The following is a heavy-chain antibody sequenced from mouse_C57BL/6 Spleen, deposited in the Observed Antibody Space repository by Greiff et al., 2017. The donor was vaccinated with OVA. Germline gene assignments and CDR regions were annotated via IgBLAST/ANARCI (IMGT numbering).Heavy chain of an antibody. CDR3: ARTDYGNYPAWFAY. V-gene: IGHV1-50*01. D-gene: IGHD2-1*01. CDR1: GYTFTSYW. J-gene: IGHJ3*01. CDR2: IDPSDSYT. Sequence: VQLQQPGAELVKPGASVKLSCKASGYTFTSYWMQWVKQRPGQGLEWIGEIDPSDSYTNYNQKFKGKATLTVDTSSSTAYMQLSSLTSEDSAVYYCARTDYGNYPAWFAYWGQGTLVTVSA.